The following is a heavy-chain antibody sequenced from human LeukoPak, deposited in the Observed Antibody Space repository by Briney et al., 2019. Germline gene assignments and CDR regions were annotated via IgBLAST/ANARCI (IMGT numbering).Heavy chain of an antibody. CDR1: GFTFSSHA. V-gene: IGHV3-64*01. D-gene: IGHD1-26*01. Sequence: GGSLRLSCAASGFTFSSHAMNWVRQAPGKGLEYVSSISYNGGSTYYANSVKGRFTISRDNSKNTLYLQMGSLRAEDMAVYYCARLAGGSYSDYWGQGTLVTVSS. CDR2: ISYNGGST. CDR3: ARLAGGSYSDY. J-gene: IGHJ4*02.